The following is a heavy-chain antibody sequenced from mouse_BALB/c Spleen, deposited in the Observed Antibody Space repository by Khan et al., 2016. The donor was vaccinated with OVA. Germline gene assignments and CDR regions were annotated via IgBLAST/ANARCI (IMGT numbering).Heavy chain of an antibody. J-gene: IGHJ2*01. CDR3: ARSYFYGYYFDQ. D-gene: IGHD1-1*01. V-gene: IGHV5-17*02. CDR1: GFTFSSFG. CDR2: ISGDSSTI. Sequence: EVQLVESGGGLVQPGGSRKLSCVASGFTFSSFGMHWFRQAPEKGLEWVAYISGDSSTIYYTDTVKGRFTISRDNPKNTLFLQMTSLRSEDMAMYYCARSYFYGYYFDQWGQGTTLTVSS.